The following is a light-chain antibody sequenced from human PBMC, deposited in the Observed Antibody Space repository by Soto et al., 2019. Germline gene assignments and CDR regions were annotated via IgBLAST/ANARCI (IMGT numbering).Light chain of an antibody. Sequence: DIQMTQSPSSLSPSVGDRVAITCRASQSISSYLNWYQQKPGKAPKLLIYAASSLQSGVPSRFSGSGSGTDFTLTISSLQPEDFATYYCQQSYSTPLTFGGGTKVDNK. J-gene: IGKJ4*01. CDR2: AAS. V-gene: IGKV1-39*01. CDR3: QQSYSTPLT. CDR1: QSISSY.